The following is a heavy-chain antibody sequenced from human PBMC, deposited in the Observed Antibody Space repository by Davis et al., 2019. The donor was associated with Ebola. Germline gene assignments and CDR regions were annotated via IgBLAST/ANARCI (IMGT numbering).Heavy chain of an antibody. D-gene: IGHD4-11*01. Sequence: GESLKISCAAFRFTFSSYAMSWVRQAPGKGLEWVSSITSGGSTYYADSVKGRFTISRDNSKNTLYLQMDSLRAEDTAVYYCATQGGYSNGGHFDFWGRGTLVTVSS. CDR1: RFTFSSYA. V-gene: IGHV3-23*01. CDR3: ATQGGYSNGGHFDF. J-gene: IGHJ4*02. CDR2: ITSGGST.